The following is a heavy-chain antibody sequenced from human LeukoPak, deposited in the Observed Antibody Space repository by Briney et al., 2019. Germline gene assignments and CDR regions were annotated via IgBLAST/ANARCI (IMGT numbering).Heavy chain of an antibody. V-gene: IGHV4-59*01. CDR2: IYYSGST. J-gene: IGHJ3*02. CDR3: ARDQGYYDYVWGSYRHDAFDI. CDR1: GGSISSYY. Sequence: KSSETLSLTCTVSGGSISSYYWSWIRQPPGKGLEWIGYIYYSGSTNYNPSLKSRVTISVDTSKNQFSLKLSSVTAADTAVYYCARDQGYYDYVWGSYRHDAFDIWGQGTMVTVSS. D-gene: IGHD3-16*02.